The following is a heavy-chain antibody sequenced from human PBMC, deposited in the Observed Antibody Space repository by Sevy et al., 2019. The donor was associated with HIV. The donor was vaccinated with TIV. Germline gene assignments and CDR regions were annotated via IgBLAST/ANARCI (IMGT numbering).Heavy chain of an antibody. Sequence: GGSLRLSCAASGFTFSSYWMHWVRQAPGKGLVWVSRINSDGSSTSYADSVKGRFTISRDNAKNTLYLQMNSLRAEDTAVYYCARRPLYSKRVFDYWGQGTLVTVSS. CDR3: ARRPLYSKRVFDY. D-gene: IGHD4-4*01. CDR2: INSDGSST. CDR1: GFTFSSYW. J-gene: IGHJ4*02. V-gene: IGHV3-74*01.